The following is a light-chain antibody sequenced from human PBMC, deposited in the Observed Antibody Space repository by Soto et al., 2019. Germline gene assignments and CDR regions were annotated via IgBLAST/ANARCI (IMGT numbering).Light chain of an antibody. Sequence: QSVLTQPASVSGSPGPSITISCTGNSSDVGGYNYVSWYQQHPGKAPKLMIYEVSNRPSGVSNRFSGSKSGNTASLTISGLQAEDEADYYCSSYTSSSTYVFGTGTKVTVL. CDR3: SSYTSSSTYV. CDR2: EVS. V-gene: IGLV2-14*01. CDR1: SSDVGGYNY. J-gene: IGLJ1*01.